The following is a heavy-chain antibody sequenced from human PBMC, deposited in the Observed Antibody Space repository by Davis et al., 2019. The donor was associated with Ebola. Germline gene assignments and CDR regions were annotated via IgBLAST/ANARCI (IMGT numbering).Heavy chain of an antibody. CDR2: INHSGST. CDR1: GGSFSGYY. V-gene: IGHV4-34*01. Sequence: MPSETLSLTCAVYGGSFSGYYWSWIRQPPGKGLEWIGEINHSGSTNYNPSLKSRVTISVDTSKNQFSLKLSSVTAADTAVYYCARHHPWTVPATAIRGPGAFDIWGQGTMVTVSS. CDR3: ARHHPWTVPATAIRGPGAFDI. D-gene: IGHD2-2*02. J-gene: IGHJ3*02.